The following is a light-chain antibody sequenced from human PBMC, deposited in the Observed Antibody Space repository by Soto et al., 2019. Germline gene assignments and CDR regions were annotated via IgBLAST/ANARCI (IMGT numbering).Light chain of an antibody. CDR2: DVS. CDR1: ITDVGSSNY. CDR3: SSDTTTSTWV. V-gene: IGLV2-14*01. J-gene: IGLJ2*01. Sequence: QSALTQPASVSGSPGQSITISCTGTITDVGSSNYVSWYKQHPGKAPKLMIYDVSNRPSGVSNRFSGSKSGNTASLTISGLQAEDEADYYCSSDTTTSTWVFGGGTKLTVL.